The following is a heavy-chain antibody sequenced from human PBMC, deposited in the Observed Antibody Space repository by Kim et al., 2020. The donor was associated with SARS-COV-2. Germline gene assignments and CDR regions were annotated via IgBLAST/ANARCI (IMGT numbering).Heavy chain of an antibody. D-gene: IGHD5-18*01. V-gene: IGHV3-21*01. Sequence: YADSVKGRFTISRDNAKNSLYLQMNSLRAEDTAVYYCASSDTALIGYFDYWGQGTLVTVSS. J-gene: IGHJ4*02. CDR3: ASSDTALIGYFDY.